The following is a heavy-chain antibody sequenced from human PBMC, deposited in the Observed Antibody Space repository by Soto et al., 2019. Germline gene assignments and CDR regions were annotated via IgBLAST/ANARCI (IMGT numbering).Heavy chain of an antibody. D-gene: IGHD1-1*01. CDR2: IYYSGST. V-gene: IGHV4-59*01. Sequence: PWETLSLTCTVSGGSISSYYWSWIRQPPGKGLEWIGYIYYSGSTNYNPSLKSRVTISVDTSKNQFSLKLSSVTAADTAVYYCARAWMERGFDYCGQGTLLTVSS. J-gene: IGHJ4*02. CDR3: ARAWMERGFDY. CDR1: GGSISSYY.